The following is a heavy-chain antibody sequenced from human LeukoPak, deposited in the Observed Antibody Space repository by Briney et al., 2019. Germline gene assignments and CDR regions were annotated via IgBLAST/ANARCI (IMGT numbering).Heavy chain of an antibody. CDR2: ISGDGTTT. CDR1: GFTFSTYW. V-gene: IGHV3-74*01. J-gene: IGHJ4*02. CDR3: ARDGVGASHDY. Sequence: GGSLRLSCEASGFTFSTYWMHWVRQTPGKGLVWVSRISGDGTTTTYADSVKGRFTISRDNAKNTLYLEMNSLRAEDTAVYFCARDGVGASHDYWGQGTLVTVSS. D-gene: IGHD1-26*01.